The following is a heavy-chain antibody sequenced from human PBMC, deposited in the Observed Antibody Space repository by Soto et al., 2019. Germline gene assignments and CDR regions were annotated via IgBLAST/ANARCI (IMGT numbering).Heavy chain of an antibody. CDR3: ARTAAAGKYYYGVDV. CDR2: IYPGNSDI. D-gene: IGHD6-13*01. CDR1: GYSFTSYW. Sequence: PGESLKISCKGSGYSFTSYWIAWVRQVPGKGLELMGVIYPGNSDIRYSPSFQGQVTISADKSISTAYLQWSSLKASDSAMYFCARTAAAGKYYYGVDVWGQGTTVTVSS. J-gene: IGHJ6*02. V-gene: IGHV5-51*01.